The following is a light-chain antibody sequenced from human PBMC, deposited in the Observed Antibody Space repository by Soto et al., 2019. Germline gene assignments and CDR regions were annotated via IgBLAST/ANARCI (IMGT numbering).Light chain of an antibody. CDR1: TGDTGAYNF. CDR2: DAS. CDR3: CSYAGSFTWV. V-gene: IGLV2-11*01. Sequence: QYALTQPRSVSGSPGQSVTISCTGTTGDTGAYNFVSWYQLHPGKAPKLMIYDASKRPSGVPDRFSASKSGNTASLTISGLQAEDEADYYCCSYAGSFTWVFGGGTQLTVL. J-gene: IGLJ3*02.